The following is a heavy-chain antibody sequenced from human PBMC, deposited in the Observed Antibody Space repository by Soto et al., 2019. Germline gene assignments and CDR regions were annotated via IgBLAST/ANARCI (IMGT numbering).Heavy chain of an antibody. CDR2: IYYSGST. V-gene: IGHV4-31*03. J-gene: IGHJ1*01. D-gene: IGHD3-22*01. CDR1: GGSISSGGYY. CDR3: AIYDSSGSRGFQH. Sequence: PSETLSLTCTVSGGSISSGGYYWSWIRQHPGKGLEWIGYIYYSGSTYYNPSLKSRVTISVDTSKNQFSLKLSSVTAADTAVYYCAIYDSSGSRGFQHWGQGTLVTV.